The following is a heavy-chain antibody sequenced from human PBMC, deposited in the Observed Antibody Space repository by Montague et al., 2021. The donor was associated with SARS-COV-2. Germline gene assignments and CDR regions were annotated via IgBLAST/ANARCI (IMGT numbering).Heavy chain of an antibody. J-gene: IGHJ3*02. D-gene: IGHD3-10*01. CDR1: GGSVSSSSYY. V-gene: IGHV4-39*01. CDR3: ARHITGSGNAFDI. CDR2: IYYTEST. Sequence: SEILSLTCTVSGGSVSSSSYYWGWIRQPPGKGLEWIGSIYYTESTYYNPSLKSRVTISVDTSKNQFSLKLSSVTAADTAVYYCARHITGSGNAFDIWGQGTMVTVSS.